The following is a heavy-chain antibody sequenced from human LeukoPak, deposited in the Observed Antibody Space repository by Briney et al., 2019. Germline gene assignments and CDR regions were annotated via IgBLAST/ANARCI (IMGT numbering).Heavy chain of an antibody. Sequence: SETLSLTCAVYGGSFSDYYWTWIRQPPGKGLEWIGEINHRGSTHYNPSLKSRVTISVDTSKKQFSLKLSSATAAVTAVYYCATYSTGFDIWGQGTVVTVSS. CDR3: ATYSTGFDI. CDR1: GGSFSDYY. CDR2: INHRGST. D-gene: IGHD6-19*01. V-gene: IGHV4-34*01. J-gene: IGHJ3*02.